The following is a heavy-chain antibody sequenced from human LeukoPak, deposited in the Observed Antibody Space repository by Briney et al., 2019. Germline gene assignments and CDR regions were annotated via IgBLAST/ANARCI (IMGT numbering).Heavy chain of an antibody. D-gene: IGHD2-2*01. CDR2: INHSGST. CDR1: GGSFSGYY. Sequence: PSETLSLTCAVYGGSFSGYYWSWIRQPPGKGLEWIGEINHSGSTNYNPSLKSRVTISVDTSKNQFSLKLSSVTAADTAVYYCARVPQKYCSSTSCSDWGQGTLVTVSS. J-gene: IGHJ4*02. V-gene: IGHV4-34*01. CDR3: ARVPQKYCSSTSCSD.